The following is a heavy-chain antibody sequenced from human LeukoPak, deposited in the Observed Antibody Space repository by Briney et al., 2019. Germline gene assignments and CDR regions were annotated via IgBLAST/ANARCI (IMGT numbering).Heavy chain of an antibody. CDR1: GGTFSSYA. J-gene: IGHJ1*01. D-gene: IGHD4-17*01. Sequence: SVKVSCKASGGTFSSYAISWVRQAPGQGLEWMGGIIPIFGTANYAQKFQGRVTITTDESTSTAYMELSSLRSEDTAVYYCARDGDYGEYFQHWAQGTLVTVSS. V-gene: IGHV1-69*05. CDR3: ARDGDYGEYFQH. CDR2: IIPIFGTA.